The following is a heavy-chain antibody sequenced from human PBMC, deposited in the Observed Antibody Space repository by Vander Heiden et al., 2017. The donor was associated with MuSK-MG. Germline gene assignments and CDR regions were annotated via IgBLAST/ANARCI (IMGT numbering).Heavy chain of an antibody. J-gene: IGHJ5*02. Sequence: QLQLQESGPGLVKPSETLSLTCTVSGGSISSSSYYWGWIRQPPGEGLEWIGSIYYSGSTYYNPSLKSRVTISVDTSKNQFSLKLSSVTAADTAVYYCARLRGWLLPSNWFDPWGQGTLVTVSS. CDR1: GGSISSSSYY. V-gene: IGHV4-39*01. CDR3: ARLRGWLLPSNWFDP. CDR2: IYYSGST. D-gene: IGHD3-22*01.